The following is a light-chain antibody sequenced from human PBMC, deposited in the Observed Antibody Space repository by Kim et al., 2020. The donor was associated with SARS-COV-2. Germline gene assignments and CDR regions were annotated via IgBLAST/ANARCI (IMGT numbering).Light chain of an antibody. J-gene: IGKJ1*01. Sequence: LSPGERATLSCRASQSVSSNYLAWYQQKPGQAPRLLMYGVFSRATGIPDRFSGSGSGTDFTITISRLEPEDFAVYYCQQYDSSRTFGQGTKVDIK. CDR3: QQYDSSRT. V-gene: IGKV3-20*01. CDR1: QSVSSNY. CDR2: GVF.